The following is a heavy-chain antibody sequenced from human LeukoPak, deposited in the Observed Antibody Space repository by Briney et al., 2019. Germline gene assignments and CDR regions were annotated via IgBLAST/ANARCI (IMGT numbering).Heavy chain of an antibody. CDR2: TYPVDSET. CDR3: ARSIAAAGKGEDY. D-gene: IGHD6-13*01. Sequence: GEPLNFSCKASGYRFTSYWIGWVRQLPGKGLEWLGITYPVDSETRYSPSFQGQVTISADKSISIAYLQWSSLKASDTAMYYCARSIAAAGKGEDYWGQGTLVTVSS. CDR1: GYRFTSYW. V-gene: IGHV5-51*01. J-gene: IGHJ4*02.